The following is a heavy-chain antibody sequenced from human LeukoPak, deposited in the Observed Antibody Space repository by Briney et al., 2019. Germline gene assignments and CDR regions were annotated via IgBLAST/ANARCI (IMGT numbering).Heavy chain of an antibody. CDR3: ATYDFWSGYGVGY. CDR2: ISDSGGST. D-gene: IGHD3-3*01. CDR1: GFTFSSYA. V-gene: IGHV3-23*01. J-gene: IGHJ4*02. Sequence: GGSLRLSCAASGFTFSSYALSWVRQAPGKGLEWVSAISDSGGSTYYADSVKGRFTISRDNSKNTLYLQMNSLRAEDTAVYYCATYDFWSGYGVGYWGQGTLVTLSS.